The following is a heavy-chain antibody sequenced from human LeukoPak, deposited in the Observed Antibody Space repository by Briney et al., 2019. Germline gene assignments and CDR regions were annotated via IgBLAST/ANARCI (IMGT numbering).Heavy chain of an antibody. CDR1: VLTVSSNY. D-gene: IGHD6-13*01. Sequence: GGSLRLSCAASVLTVSSNYVTWARQVPGKGLEWVSVIYSDGSTYYADSVKGRFTISRDNSKNTLYLQMNSLRAEDTAVYYCARGGGYSSPSYDYWGQGTLVTVSS. CDR2: IYSDGST. J-gene: IGHJ4*02. CDR3: ARGGGYSSPSYDY. V-gene: IGHV3-53*01.